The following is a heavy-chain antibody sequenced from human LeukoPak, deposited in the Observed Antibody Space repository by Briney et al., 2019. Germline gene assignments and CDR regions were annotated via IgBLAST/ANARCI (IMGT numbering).Heavy chain of an antibody. CDR2: INPNSGGT. V-gene: IGHV1-2*02. CDR3: ARDENYGDYSGLFDY. CDR1: GYTFTGYY. J-gene: IGHJ4*02. Sequence: GASVKVSCKASGYTFTGYYMHWVRQAPGQGLEWMGWINPNSGGTNYAQKFQGRVTMTRDTSTSTAYMELRSLRSDDTAVYYCARDENYGDYSGLFDYWGQGTLVTVSS. D-gene: IGHD4-17*01.